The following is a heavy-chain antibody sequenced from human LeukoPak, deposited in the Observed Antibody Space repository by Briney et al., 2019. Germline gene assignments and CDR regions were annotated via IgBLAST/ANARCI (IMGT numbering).Heavy chain of an antibody. CDR2: IYYSGST. J-gene: IGHJ6*02. CDR3: ARDRNYYYGMDV. V-gene: IGHV4-59*12. CDR1: GGSISSYY. Sequence: PSETLSLTCTVSGGSISSYYWSWIRQPPGKGLEWIGYIYYSGSTTYNPSLKSRVTISVDKSKNQFSLKLNSVTAADTAVYYCARDRNYYYGMDVWGQGTTVTVSS.